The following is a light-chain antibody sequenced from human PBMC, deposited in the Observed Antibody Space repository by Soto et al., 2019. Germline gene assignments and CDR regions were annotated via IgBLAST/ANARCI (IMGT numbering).Light chain of an antibody. V-gene: IGKV1-5*01. CDR1: QTISTL. Sequence: IHMTQSPSTLSASVGDRVTITCQASQTISTLLAWYQHKPGKAPNVLIYDASSLESGVPSRFSGSGSGTEFTLTISSLQPDESATYYCQQYSSLVTFGQGTKLEI. J-gene: IGKJ2*01. CDR3: QQYSSLVT. CDR2: DAS.